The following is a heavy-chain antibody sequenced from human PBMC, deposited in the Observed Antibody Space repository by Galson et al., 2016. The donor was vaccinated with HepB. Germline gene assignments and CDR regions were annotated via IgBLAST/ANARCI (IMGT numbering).Heavy chain of an antibody. CDR3: ARDGPRSAMGI. CDR1: GVSVSGGDYY. CDR2: IHNSGYT. Sequence: TLSLTCNVSGVSVSGGDYYWSWIRQPPGKGLEWIGYIHNSGYTNYSPSIKSRLTISLDPAKNQFSLRLRSVTAADTALYYCARDGPRSAMGIWGLGTLVAVSS. J-gene: IGHJ4*02. D-gene: IGHD5-18*01. V-gene: IGHV4-30-4*08.